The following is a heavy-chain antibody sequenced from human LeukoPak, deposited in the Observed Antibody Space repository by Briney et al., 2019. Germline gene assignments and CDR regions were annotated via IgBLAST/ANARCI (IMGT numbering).Heavy chain of an antibody. D-gene: IGHD3-16*01. CDR1: GFTFSSYS. J-gene: IGHJ6*02. CDR2: ISSSSSTI. CDR3: ARYGPYVWRSYGMDV. Sequence: PGGSLRLSCAASGFTFSSYSMNWVRQAPGKGLEWVSYISSSSSTIYYADSVKGRFTISRDNAKNSLYLQMNSLRAEDTAVYYCARYGPYVWRSYGMDVWGQGTTVTVSS. V-gene: IGHV3-48*01.